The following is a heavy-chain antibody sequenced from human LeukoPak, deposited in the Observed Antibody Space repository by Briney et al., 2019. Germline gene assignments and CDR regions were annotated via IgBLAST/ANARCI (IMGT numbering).Heavy chain of an antibody. Sequence: AEPLSLTYTVSCGSISSYYWRWLRQPPEERLEWRGYIYYSGSTNYNPSLKGRVTISVDTSKNQFSLKLSCVTASDTAMYYCARVVRGSYLDYYYYMDVGGKGTTVPVPS. J-gene: IGHJ6*03. V-gene: IGHV4-59*12. D-gene: IGHD1-26*01. CDR1: CGSISSYY. CDR3: ARVVRGSYLDYYYYMDV. CDR2: IYYSGST.